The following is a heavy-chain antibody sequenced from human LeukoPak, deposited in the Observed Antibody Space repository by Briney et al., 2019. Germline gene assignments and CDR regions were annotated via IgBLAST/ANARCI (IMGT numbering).Heavy chain of an antibody. J-gene: IGHJ6*02. Sequence: VASVKVSFKASGGTFSSYAISWVRQAPGQGLEWMGRIIPIFGIANYAQEFQGRVTITADKSTSTAYMELSSLRSEDTAVYYCARSTKYSSSYYYYGMDVWGQGTTVTVSS. V-gene: IGHV1-69*17. D-gene: IGHD6-6*01. CDR1: GGTFSSYA. CDR3: ARSTKYSSSYYYYGMDV. CDR2: IIPIFGIA.